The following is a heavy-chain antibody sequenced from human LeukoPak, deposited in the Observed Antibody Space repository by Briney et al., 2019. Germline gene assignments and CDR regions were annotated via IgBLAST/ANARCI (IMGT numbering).Heavy chain of an antibody. D-gene: IGHD5-12*01. V-gene: IGHV3-48*01. Sequence: GGSLRLSCVASGFTFSGYSMNWVRQTPGKGLEWISYIDSTSGTIYHADSVKGRFSTSRDKAKNSVYLQMNSLRAEDTAMYYCVRGGLDHWGQGALVTVPS. CDR2: IDSTSGTI. CDR3: VRGGLDH. CDR1: GFTFSGYS. J-gene: IGHJ4*02.